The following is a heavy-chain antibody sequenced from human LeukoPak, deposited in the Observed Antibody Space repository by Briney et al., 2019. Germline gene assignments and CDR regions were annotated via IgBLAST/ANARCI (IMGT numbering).Heavy chain of an antibody. Sequence: SETLSLTCTVSGGSISSYYWSWIRQPPGKGLEWIGYIYYSGSTNYNPSLKSRVTISVDTSKNQFSLKLSSVTAADTAMYYCARGPVGYYGSGSYPYDYWGQGTLVTVSS. CDR1: GGSISSYY. CDR2: IYYSGST. CDR3: ARGPVGYYGSGSYPYDY. V-gene: IGHV4-59*01. D-gene: IGHD3-10*01. J-gene: IGHJ4*02.